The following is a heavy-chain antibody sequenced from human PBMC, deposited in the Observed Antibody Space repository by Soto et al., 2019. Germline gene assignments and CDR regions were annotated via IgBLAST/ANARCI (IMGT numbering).Heavy chain of an antibody. J-gene: IGHJ4*02. D-gene: IGHD6-13*01. CDR3: ANLYSSY. CDR1: GFTFSSYA. CDR2: ISGSGGST. V-gene: IGHV3-23*01. Sequence: EVQLLESGGGSVQPGGSLRLSCAASGFTFSSYAMNWVRRAPGKGLEWVSGISGSGGSTYYADSVKGWFAISRDNSKNTLYLQMNSLKAGDTAIYHCANLYSSYWGQGTLVTVS.